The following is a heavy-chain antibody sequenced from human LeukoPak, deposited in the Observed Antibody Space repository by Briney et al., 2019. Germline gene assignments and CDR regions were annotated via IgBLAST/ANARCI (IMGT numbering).Heavy chain of an antibody. CDR1: AYSINSGYY. CDR3: AIDPADRGVYYFDF. V-gene: IGHV4-38-2*02. Sequence: PSETLSLTCAVSAYSINSGYYWGWIRQPPGKGLEGIGIFHHTGITSYHPSLKARVTISVDTSKIQISLKLSSVTAADTAVYYCAIDPADRGVYYFDFWGQGTLVTVSS. CDR2: FHHTGIT. D-gene: IGHD3-10*01. J-gene: IGHJ4*02.